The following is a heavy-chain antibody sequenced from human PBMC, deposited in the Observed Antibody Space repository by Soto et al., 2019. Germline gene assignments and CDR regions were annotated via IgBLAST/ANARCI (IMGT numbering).Heavy chain of an antibody. CDR2: ISYSGDT. D-gene: IGHD2-21*02. CDR1: GGLIGSNSFY. CDR3: ARIMANLGDFTD. J-gene: IGHJ1*01. V-gene: IGHV4-39*01. Sequence: QLRLQESGPGLVKPSETLSLTCIVSGGLIGSNSFYWGWIRQPPGKGLEWIGAISYSGDTFYNASLKSRLTLFVDTPKNQFSLRLSSVTAADTAVYYCARIMANLGDFTDWGQGTLVAVTS.